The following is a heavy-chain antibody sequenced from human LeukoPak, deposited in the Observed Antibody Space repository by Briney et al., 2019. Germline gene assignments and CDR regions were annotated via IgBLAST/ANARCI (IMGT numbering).Heavy chain of an antibody. J-gene: IGHJ4*02. CDR2: ISGSGGST. CDR3: AKDLAPYVVVPAATDY. Sequence: PGGSLRPSCAAYVFPLSRYAMRWVRQAPGKGLEWVSAISGSGGSTYYADSVKGRFTISRDNSKNTLYLQMNSRRAEDTAVYYCAKDLAPYVVVPAATDYWGQGTLVTVSS. CDR1: VFPLSRYA. V-gene: IGHV3-23*01. D-gene: IGHD2-2*01.